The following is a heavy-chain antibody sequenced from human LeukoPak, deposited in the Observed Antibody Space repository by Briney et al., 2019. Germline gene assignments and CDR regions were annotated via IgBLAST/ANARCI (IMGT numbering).Heavy chain of an antibody. Sequence: SQTLSLICAISGDSVSSNSVTWNWIRQSPSRGLEWLGRTYYRSKWYNDYAVSVKSRIIINPDTSKNQVSLQLNSVTPEDTAVYYCARGVEEDFDYWGQGTLVTVSS. V-gene: IGHV6-1*01. CDR1: GDSVSSNSVT. CDR3: ARGVEEDFDY. CDR2: TYYRSKWYN. J-gene: IGHJ4*02.